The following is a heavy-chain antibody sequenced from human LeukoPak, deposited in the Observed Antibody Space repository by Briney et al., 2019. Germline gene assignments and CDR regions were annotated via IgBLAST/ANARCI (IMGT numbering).Heavy chain of an antibody. CDR3: AKVNEWELRSGIFDY. J-gene: IGHJ4*02. Sequence: GRSLRLSCAASGFTFSTYAMHWVRQAPGKGLEWVAVIWSDSTNKYYADSVRGRFTISRDNAKNSLYLQMNSLRAEDTALYYCAKVNEWELRSGIFDYWGQGTLVTVSS. D-gene: IGHD1-26*01. CDR1: GFTFSTYA. CDR2: IWSDSTNK. V-gene: IGHV3-33*03.